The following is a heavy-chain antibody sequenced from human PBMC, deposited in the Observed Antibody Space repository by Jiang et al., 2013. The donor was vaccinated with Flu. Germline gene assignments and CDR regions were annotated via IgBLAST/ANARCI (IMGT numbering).Heavy chain of an antibody. J-gene: IGHJ4*02. V-gene: IGHV4-59*01. Sequence: LVKPSETLSLTCTVSGGSISSYYWSWIRQPPGKGLEWIGYIYYSGSTNYNPSLKSRVTISVDTSKNQFSLKLSSVTAADTAVYYCASRSGREGGHQFDYWGQGTLVTVSS. CDR2: IYYSGST. D-gene: IGHD5-24*01. CDR1: GGSISSYY. CDR3: ASRSGREGGHQFDY.